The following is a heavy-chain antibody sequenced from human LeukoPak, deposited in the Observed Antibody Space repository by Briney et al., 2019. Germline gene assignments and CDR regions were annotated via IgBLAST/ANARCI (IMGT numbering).Heavy chain of an antibody. D-gene: IGHD5-12*01. CDR2: IWYDGSNK. J-gene: IGHJ4*02. CDR1: GXTFSTFA. Sequence: GRSLRLSCSASGXTFSTFAMHWVRQAPGKGLEWVAVIWYDGSNKYYTDSVKGRFTVSRDNAKNTLSLQMNGLRAEDTAVYYCARDYSGCADHWGQGTLVTVSS. V-gene: IGHV3-33*01. CDR3: ARDYSGCADH.